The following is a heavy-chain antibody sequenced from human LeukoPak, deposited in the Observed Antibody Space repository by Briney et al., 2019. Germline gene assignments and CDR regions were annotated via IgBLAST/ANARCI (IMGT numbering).Heavy chain of an antibody. Sequence: GGSLRLSCAAPGFTFSSYSMNWVRQAPGKGLEWVANIKQDGSEKYYVDSVKGRFTISRDNAKNSLYLQMNSLRAEDTAVYYCARSPRYYFDYWGQGTLVTVSS. J-gene: IGHJ4*02. CDR3: ARSPRYYFDY. D-gene: IGHD4-17*01. CDR1: GFTFSSYS. CDR2: IKQDGSEK. V-gene: IGHV3-7*01.